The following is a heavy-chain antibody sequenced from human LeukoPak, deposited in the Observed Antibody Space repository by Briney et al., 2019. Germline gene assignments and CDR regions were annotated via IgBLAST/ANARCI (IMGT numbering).Heavy chain of an antibody. V-gene: IGHV3-64*01. D-gene: IGHD6-13*01. CDR3: ARHHSSSWYGLYYFDY. J-gene: IGHJ4*02. CDR1: GISFSSYT. CDR2: ISSNGGST. Sequence: GGSLRLSCAASGISFSSYTMHWVRQAPGKGLECISAISSNGGSTYYANSVKGRFTISRDNSKNTLYLQMNSLRAEDTAVYYCARHHSSSWYGLYYFDYWGQGTLVTVSS.